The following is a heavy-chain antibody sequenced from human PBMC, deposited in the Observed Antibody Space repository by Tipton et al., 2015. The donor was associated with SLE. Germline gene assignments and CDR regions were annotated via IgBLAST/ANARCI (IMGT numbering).Heavy chain of an antibody. D-gene: IGHD3-10*01. V-gene: IGHV4-34*01. CDR1: GGSISSYY. J-gene: IGHJ5*02. CDR2: INHSGST. Sequence: TLSLTCTVSGGSISSYYWSWIRQPPGKGLEWIGEINHSGSTNYNPSLKSRVTISVDTSKNQFSLKLSSVTAADTAVYYCARWGGTGWFDPWGQGTLVTVSS. CDR3: ARWGGTGWFDP.